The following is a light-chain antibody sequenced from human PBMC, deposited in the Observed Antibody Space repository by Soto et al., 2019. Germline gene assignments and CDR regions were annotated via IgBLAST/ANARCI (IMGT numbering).Light chain of an antibody. CDR3: QQYYSTPYT. V-gene: IGKV4-1*01. CDR1: RDILYSSNNKNY. CDR2: WAS. J-gene: IGKJ2*01. Sequence: DIAMTQSPDSLAVSLGEGATINCKSTRDILYSSNNKNYLAWYQQKPGQPPKLLIYWASTRESGVPDRFSGSGSGTDFTLTISSLQAEDVAVYYCQQYYSTPYTFGQGTRLEIK.